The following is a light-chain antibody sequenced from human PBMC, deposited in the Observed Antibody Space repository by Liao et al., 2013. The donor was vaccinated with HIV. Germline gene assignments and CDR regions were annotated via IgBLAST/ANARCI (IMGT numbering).Light chain of an antibody. CDR3: QAWDDTVV. CDR2: QDN. Sequence: SYEMRQPPSVSVSPGQTASITCSGNKLGDKFTSWYQQKAGRSPVVVIFQDNKRPSGIPERFSGSNSGDTATLTITETQADDEADYYCQAWDDTVVFGGGDQVDR. CDR1: KLGDKF. J-gene: IGLJ2*01. V-gene: IGLV3-1*01.